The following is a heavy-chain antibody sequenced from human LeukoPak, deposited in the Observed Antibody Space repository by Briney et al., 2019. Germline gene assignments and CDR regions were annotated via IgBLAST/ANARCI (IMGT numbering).Heavy chain of an antibody. Sequence: SETLSLTCTVSGGSISSYYWSWIRQPAGKGLEWIGRIYTSGSTNYNPSLKSRVTMSVDTSKNQFSLKLSSVTAADTAVYYCARLTLLWFGELAHFDYWGQGTLVTVSS. CDR2: IYTSGST. J-gene: IGHJ4*02. CDR3: ARLTLLWFGELAHFDY. CDR1: GGSISSYY. D-gene: IGHD3-10*01. V-gene: IGHV4-4*07.